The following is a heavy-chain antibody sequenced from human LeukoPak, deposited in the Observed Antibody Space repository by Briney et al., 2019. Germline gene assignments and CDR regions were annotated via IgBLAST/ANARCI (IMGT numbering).Heavy chain of an antibody. V-gene: IGHV4-39*07. CDR3: ARRASMAWAFDI. CDR1: GGSISSSSYY. CDR2: IYYSGST. D-gene: IGHD2-21*01. Sequence: PSETLSLTCTVSGGSISSSSYYWGWIRQPPGKGLEWIGSIYYSGSTYYNPSLKSRVTISVDTTKNQFSLKLSSVTAADTAVYYCARRASMAWAFDIWGQGTMVTVSS. J-gene: IGHJ3*02.